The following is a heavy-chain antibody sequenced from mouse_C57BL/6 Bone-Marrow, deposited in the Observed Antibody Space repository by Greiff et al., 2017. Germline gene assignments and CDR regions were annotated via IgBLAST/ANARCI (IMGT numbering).Heavy chain of an antibody. CDR2: IHPNSGST. CDR1: GYTFTSYW. CDR3: ARRYYGSSYAMDY. D-gene: IGHD1-1*01. V-gene: IGHV1-64*01. Sequence: QVQLQQSGPELVKPGASVKLSCKASGYTFTSYWMHWVKQRPGQGLEWIGMIHPNSGSTNYNEKFKSKATLTVDKSSSTAYMQLSSLTSEDSAVYYCARRYYGSSYAMDYWGQGTSVTVSS. J-gene: IGHJ4*01.